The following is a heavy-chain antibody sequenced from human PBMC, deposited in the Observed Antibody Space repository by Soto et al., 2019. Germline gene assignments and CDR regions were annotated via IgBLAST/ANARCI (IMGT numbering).Heavy chain of an antibody. D-gene: IGHD1-7*01. Sequence: QVQLVQSGAEVKKPGASVKVSCKASGYTFTSYYMHWVRQAPGQGLEWMGIINPSGGSTSYAQKFQGRVTMTRDTSTSTVYMELSSLRSEDTAVYYCARANGITGTGGRGLDGMDVWGQGTTVTVSS. V-gene: IGHV1-46*01. CDR1: GYTFTSYY. J-gene: IGHJ6*02. CDR2: INPSGGST. CDR3: ARANGITGTGGRGLDGMDV.